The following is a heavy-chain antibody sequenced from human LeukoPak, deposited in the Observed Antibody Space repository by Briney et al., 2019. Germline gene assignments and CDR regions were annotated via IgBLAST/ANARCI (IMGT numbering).Heavy chain of an antibody. CDR1: GFTVSSNY. V-gene: IGHV3-49*04. CDR3: TSTLTYYYDSSGYEPYYFDY. Sequence: GGSLRLSCAASGFTVSSNYMSWVRQAPGKGLEWVGFIRSKAYGGTTEYAASVKGRFTISRDDSKSIAYLQMNSLKTEDTAVYYRTSTLTYYYDSSGYEPYYFDYWGQGTLVTVSS. CDR2: IRSKAYGGTT. J-gene: IGHJ4*02. D-gene: IGHD3-22*01.